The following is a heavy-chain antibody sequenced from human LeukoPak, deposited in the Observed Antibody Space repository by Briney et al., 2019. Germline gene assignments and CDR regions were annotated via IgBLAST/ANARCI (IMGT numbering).Heavy chain of an antibody. CDR3: ARHGSTDYFDY. CDR2: IYCGST. CDR1: GGSFSGYY. J-gene: IGHJ4*02. Sequence: PSETLSLTCAVYGGSFSGYYWSWIRQPPGKGLEWIGRIYCGSTFYNPSLKSRVTISVDTSKNQFSLRLSSVTAADTAVYYCARHGSTDYFDYWGQGTLVTVSS. V-gene: IGHV4-34*01. D-gene: IGHD2-2*03.